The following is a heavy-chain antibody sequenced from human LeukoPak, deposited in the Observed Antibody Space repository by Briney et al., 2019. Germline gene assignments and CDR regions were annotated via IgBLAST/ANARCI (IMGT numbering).Heavy chain of an antibody. V-gene: IGHV3-23*01. J-gene: IGHJ6*02. Sequence: GGSLRLSCAASGFTFSTYAMSWVRQAPGKGLEWVSGISGSGGSTYYADSVKGRSTISRDNSKNTLYLQMNSLRAEDTAVYYCANDRGYGSGSNHYYYGMDVWGQGTTVTVSS. CDR2: ISGSGGST. CDR1: GFTFSTYA. D-gene: IGHD3-10*01. CDR3: ANDRGYGSGSNHYYYGMDV.